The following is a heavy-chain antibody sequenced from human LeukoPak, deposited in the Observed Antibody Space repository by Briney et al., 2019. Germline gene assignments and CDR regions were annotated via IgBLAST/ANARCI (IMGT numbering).Heavy chain of an antibody. CDR3: VKLRTGTATNFDY. D-gene: IGHD1-1*01. Sequence: PGGSLRLSCAASGFTFSSYAMHWVRQAPGMGLEWVAVISYDGSNKYYADSVKGRFTISRDNSKDTLYLQMNSLRAEDTAIYYCVKLRTGTATNFDYWGQGTLVTVSS. CDR1: GFTFSSYA. J-gene: IGHJ4*02. CDR2: ISYDGSNK. V-gene: IGHV3-30*04.